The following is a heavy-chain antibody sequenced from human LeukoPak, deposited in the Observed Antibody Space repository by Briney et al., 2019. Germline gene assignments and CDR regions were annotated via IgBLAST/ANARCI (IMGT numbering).Heavy chain of an antibody. CDR1: GGSFSGYY. D-gene: IGHD3-22*01. CDR2: INHSGST. J-gene: IGHJ6*03. V-gene: IGHV4-34*01. Sequence: PSETLSLTCAVYGGSFSGYYWGWIRQPPGKGLEWIGEINHSGSTNYNPSLKSRVTISVDTSKNQFSLKLSSVTAADTAVYYCARVLGGYYGYYYYYMDVWGKGTTVTVSS. CDR3: ARVLGGYYGYYYYYMDV.